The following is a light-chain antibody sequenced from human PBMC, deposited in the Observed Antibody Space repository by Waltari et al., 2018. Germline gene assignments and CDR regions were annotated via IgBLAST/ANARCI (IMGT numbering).Light chain of an antibody. Sequence: DIVLTQSPGTLSLSPGERATLSCRASQTVSGSLAWYQQNPGQPPRLLIYAASSVATGIPDRFSGSGSGTDFTLTITRLEPEDFAVYYCQQYGTSPLTFGGGTKVEIK. CDR3: QQYGTSPLT. CDR2: AAS. CDR1: QTVSGS. J-gene: IGKJ4*01. V-gene: IGKV3-20*01.